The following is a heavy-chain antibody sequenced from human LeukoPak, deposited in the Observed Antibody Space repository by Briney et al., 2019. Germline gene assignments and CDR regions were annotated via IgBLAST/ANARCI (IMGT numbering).Heavy chain of an antibody. CDR2: IYYTGST. CDR1: GYSISTGYY. D-gene: IGHD3-10*01. J-gene: IGHJ4*02. CDR3: ARARGGSGTFLSIIDY. V-gene: IGHV4-38-2*02. Sequence: PSETLSLTCSVSGYSISTGYYWDWIRPSSGRGLEWIGNIYYTGSTYYNPSLKSRVTISVDTSKNQFSLKLTSVTAADTAIYYCARARGGSGTFLSIIDYWGQGTLVTVSS.